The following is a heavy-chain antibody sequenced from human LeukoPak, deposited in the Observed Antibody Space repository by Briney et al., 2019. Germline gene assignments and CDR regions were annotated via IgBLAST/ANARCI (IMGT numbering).Heavy chain of an antibody. D-gene: IGHD6-13*01. CDR1: GGSISSSSYY. Sequence: KSSETLSLTCTASGGSISSSSYYWGWIRQPPGKGLEWIGSIYYSGSTYYNPSLKSRVTISVDTSKNQFSLKLSSVTAADTAVYYCARAAAGSFDIWGQGTMVTVSS. V-gene: IGHV4-39*01. J-gene: IGHJ3*02. CDR2: IYYSGST. CDR3: ARAAAGSFDI.